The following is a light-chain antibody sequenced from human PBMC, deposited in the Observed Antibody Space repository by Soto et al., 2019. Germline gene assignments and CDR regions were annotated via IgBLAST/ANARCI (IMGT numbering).Light chain of an antibody. J-gene: IGKJ1*01. CDR3: QQYNNWPRT. Sequence: EIVTTQSPATLSVSPGERATLSCRASQSVGSNLAWYQQTPGQAPRLLIYGASTRATGIPARFSGSESGADFTLTISSLQSEDFAVYYCQQYNNWPRTFGQ. CDR1: QSVGSN. V-gene: IGKV3-15*01. CDR2: GAS.